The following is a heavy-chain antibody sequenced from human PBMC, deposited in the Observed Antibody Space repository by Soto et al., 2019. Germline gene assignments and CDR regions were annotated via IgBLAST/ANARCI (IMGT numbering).Heavy chain of an antibody. CDR2: ISCSGGST. D-gene: IGHD3-10*01. V-gene: IGHV3-23*01. J-gene: IGHJ3*02. CDR1: GFTFSSYA. CDR3: AKGVRGVIIPDAFDI. Sequence: GGSLRLSCAASGFTFSSYAMSWVRQAPGKGLEWVSAISCSGGSTYYADSVKGRFTISRDNSKNTLYLQMNSLRAEDTAVYYCAKGVRGVIIPDAFDIWGQGTMVTVSS.